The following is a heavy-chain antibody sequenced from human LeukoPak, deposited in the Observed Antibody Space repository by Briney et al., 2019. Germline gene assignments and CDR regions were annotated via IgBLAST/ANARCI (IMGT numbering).Heavy chain of an antibody. V-gene: IGHV3-7*04. CDR1: GFTFSGYW. Sequence: GGSLRLSCAASGFTFSGYWMSGDRQAPGKGLEWVANIKQDGSEKYYVDSVKGRFTISRDNAKNSLFLQMNSLRAEDTAVYYCARDWQWQQLDGDAFDIWGQGTMVTVSS. D-gene: IGHD6-13*01. CDR2: IKQDGSEK. CDR3: ARDWQWQQLDGDAFDI. J-gene: IGHJ3*02.